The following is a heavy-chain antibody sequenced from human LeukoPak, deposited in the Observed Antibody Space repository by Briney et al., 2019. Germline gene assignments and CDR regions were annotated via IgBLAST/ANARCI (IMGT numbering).Heavy chain of an antibody. D-gene: IGHD6-13*01. CDR1: GGTFSSYA. CDR3: ARTRDSSSWYNWFDP. J-gene: IGHJ5*02. Sequence: SVKVSCNASGGTFSSYAISWVRQAPGQGLEWMGGIIPIFGTANYAQKFQGRVTITADKSTSTAYMELSSLRSEDTAVYYCARTRDSSSWYNWFDPWGQGTLVTVSS. V-gene: IGHV1-69*06. CDR2: IIPIFGTA.